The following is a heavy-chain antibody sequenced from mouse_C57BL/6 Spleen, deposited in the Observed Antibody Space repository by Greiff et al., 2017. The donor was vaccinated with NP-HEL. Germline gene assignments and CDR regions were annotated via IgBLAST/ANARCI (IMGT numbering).Heavy chain of an antibody. V-gene: IGHV1-42*01. CDR3: ARSTGSGYWYFDV. J-gene: IGHJ1*03. CDR2: INPSTGGT. Sequence: DVQLQESGPELVKPGASVKISCKASGYSFTGYYMNWVKQSPEKSLEWIGEINPSTGGTTYNQKFKAKATLTVDKSSSTAYMQRKSLTSEDSAVYECARSTGSGYWYFDVWGTGTTVTVSS. CDR1: GYSFTGYY. D-gene: IGHD4-1*02.